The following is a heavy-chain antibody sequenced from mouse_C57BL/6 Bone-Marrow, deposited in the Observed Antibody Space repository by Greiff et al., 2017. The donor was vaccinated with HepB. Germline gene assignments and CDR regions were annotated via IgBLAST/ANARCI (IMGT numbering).Heavy chain of an antibody. CDR2: IDPSDSYT. CDR3: ARGHYYGPRH. D-gene: IGHD1-2*01. CDR1: GYTFTSYW. Sequence: VQLQQPGAELVKPGASVKLSCKASGYTFTSYWMQWVKQRPGQGLEWIGEIDPSDSYTNYNQKFKGKATLTVDTSSSTAYMQLSSLTSEDSAVYYCARGHYYGPRHWGQGTTLTVSS. J-gene: IGHJ2*01. V-gene: IGHV1-50*01.